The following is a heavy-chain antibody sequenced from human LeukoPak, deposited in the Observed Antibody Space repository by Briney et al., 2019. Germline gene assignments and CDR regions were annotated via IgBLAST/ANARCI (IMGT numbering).Heavy chain of an antibody. J-gene: IGHJ6*02. V-gene: IGHV7-4-1*02. CDR1: GYTFTSYA. CDR3: ARAKGGSGSYYYYGMDV. Sequence: GASVKVSCKASGYTFTSYAMNWVRQAPGQGLEWMGWINTNTGSPTYAQGFTGRFVFSLDTSVSTAYLQISSLKAEDTAVYYCARAKGGSGSYYYYGMDVWGQGTTVTVSS. D-gene: IGHD3-10*01. CDR2: INTNTGSP.